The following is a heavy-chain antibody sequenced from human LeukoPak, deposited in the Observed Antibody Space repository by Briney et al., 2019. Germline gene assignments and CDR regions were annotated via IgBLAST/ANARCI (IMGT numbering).Heavy chain of an antibody. Sequence: GGSLRLSCAASGFTFSSYWMHWVRQAPGKGLVWVSRIKSDGSSTSYADSVKGRFTISRDNAKNTLYLQMNSLRAEDTAVYYCARDRSGTFDYWGQGTLVTVSS. D-gene: IGHD2-15*01. CDR3: ARDRSGTFDY. CDR2: IKSDGSST. V-gene: IGHV3-74*01. J-gene: IGHJ4*02. CDR1: GFTFSSYW.